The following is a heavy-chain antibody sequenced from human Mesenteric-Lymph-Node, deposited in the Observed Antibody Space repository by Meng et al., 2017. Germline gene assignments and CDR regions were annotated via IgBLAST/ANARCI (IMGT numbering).Heavy chain of an antibody. CDR2: INPNTGNP. CDR1: CSAYTSSA. Sequence: VQVVPSGSGLKKPGAFVKFSCKAYCSAYTSSAMNWVRQAPGQGLEWVGWINPNTGNPTYAQGFTGRFVFSLDTSVSTAYLQISSLKAEDTAVYYCARDLSYYGSGSFDPWGQGTLVTVSS. J-gene: IGHJ5*02. CDR3: ARDLSYYGSGSFDP. D-gene: IGHD3-10*01. V-gene: IGHV7-4-1*02.